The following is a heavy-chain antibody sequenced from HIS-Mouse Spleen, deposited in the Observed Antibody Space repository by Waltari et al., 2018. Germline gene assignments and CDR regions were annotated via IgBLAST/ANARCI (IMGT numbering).Heavy chain of an antibody. D-gene: IGHD6-19*01. J-gene: IGHJ4*02. CDR2: IYYSGST. CDR1: GGSISSSSYY. CDR3: ARRRGWFDY. Sequence: QLQLQESGPGLVKPSETLSLTCTVSGGSISSSSYYWGGIRQPPGKGLEWIGSIYYSGSTYYNPSLKSRVTISVDTSKNQFSLKLSSVTAADTAVYYCARRRGWFDYWGQGTLVTVSS. V-gene: IGHV4-39*01.